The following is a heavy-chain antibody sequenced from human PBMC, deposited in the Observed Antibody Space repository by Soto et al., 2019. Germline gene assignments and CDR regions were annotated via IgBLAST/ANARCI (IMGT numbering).Heavy chain of an antibody. CDR2: IWYDGSNK. CDR3: GRAADGDYYYYSGMDV. V-gene: IGHV3-33*01. J-gene: IGHJ6*02. Sequence: QVQLVESGGGVVQPGKSLRLSCAASGFTFGSYGMHWVRQAPGKGLEWVAVIWYDGSNKHYADSVKGRITISRDNSKNTLDLQMSSLRADDTAVYYCGRAADGDYYYYSGMDVWGQGTTVTVSS. CDR1: GFTFGSYG. D-gene: IGHD4-17*01.